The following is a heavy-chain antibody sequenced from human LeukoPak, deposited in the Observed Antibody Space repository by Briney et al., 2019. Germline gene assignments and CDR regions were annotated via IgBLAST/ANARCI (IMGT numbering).Heavy chain of an antibody. J-gene: IGHJ4*02. CDR1: GFTFSDSG. CDR3: AKEGTDYGDYPYFFDY. Sequence: PGRSLRLSCAASGFTFSDSGMHWVRQAPGKGLEWVAIISFDGSRRFYADSVRGRFTVSRDNSKNTLFLQMDSLSADDTGVYYCAKEGTDYGDYPYFFDYWGQETLVTVSS. CDR2: ISFDGSRR. D-gene: IGHD4-17*01. V-gene: IGHV3-30*18.